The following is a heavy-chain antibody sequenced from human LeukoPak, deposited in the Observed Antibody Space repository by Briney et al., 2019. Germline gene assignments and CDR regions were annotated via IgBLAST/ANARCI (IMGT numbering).Heavy chain of an antibody. CDR2: ISKDGSEE. Sequence: PGGSLSLSCAAPGFTFSSNWMTWVGQAPGKGRRWLATISKDGSEEYYVDSVKGRFTISRDNAKNSLYLQMNSLRAEDTAVYYCARDDCSSISCYHNWFDPWGQGTLVTVSS. J-gene: IGHJ5*02. V-gene: IGHV3-7*01. CDR1: GFTFSSNW. CDR3: ARDDCSSISCYHNWFDP. D-gene: IGHD2-2*01.